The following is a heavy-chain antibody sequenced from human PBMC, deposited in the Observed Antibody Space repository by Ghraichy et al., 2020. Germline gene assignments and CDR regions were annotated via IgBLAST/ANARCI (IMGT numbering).Heavy chain of an antibody. CDR1: GGSISSGSYY. J-gene: IGHJ6*02. D-gene: IGHD2/OR15-2a*01. CDR2: IYTSGST. V-gene: IGHV4-61*02. Sequence: SETLSLTCTVSGGSISSGSYYWSWIRQPAGKGLEWIGRIYTSGSTNYNPSLKSRVTISVDTSKNQFSLKLSSVTAADTAVYYCARAFRESNPYFGGWHAGYYYYGMDVWGQGTTVTVSS. CDR3: ARAFRESNPYFGGWHAGYYYYGMDV.